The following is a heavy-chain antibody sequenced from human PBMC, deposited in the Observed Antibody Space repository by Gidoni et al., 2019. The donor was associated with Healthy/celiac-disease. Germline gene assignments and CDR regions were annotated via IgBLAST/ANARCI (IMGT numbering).Heavy chain of an antibody. D-gene: IGHD1-26*01. J-gene: IGHJ3*02. V-gene: IGHV3-48*02. CDR1: GFTFSSYS. CDR2: ISSSSSTI. CDR3: ARDIFGGSYYYDAFDI. Sequence: EVQLVESGGGLVQPGGSLRLSCAASGFTFSSYSMNWVRQAPGKGLEWVSYISSSSSTIYYADSVKGRFTISRDNAKNSLYLQMNSLRDEDTAVYYCARDIFGGSYYYDAFDIWGQGTMVTVSS.